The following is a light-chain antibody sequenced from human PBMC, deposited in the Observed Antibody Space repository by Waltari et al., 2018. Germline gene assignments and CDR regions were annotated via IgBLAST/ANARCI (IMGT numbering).Light chain of an antibody. Sequence: QSPLTQPASVSGSPGQSLPISCSGTSSDVGRYTYVSWFQQLPGKAPKLMIYDANNRPSGVSTRFSGSKSGNTASLTISGLQAEDEADYYCSSYTADTTRVFGGGTKLTVL. CDR2: DAN. V-gene: IGLV2-14*03. CDR1: SSDVGRYTY. J-gene: IGLJ3*02. CDR3: SSYTADTTRV.